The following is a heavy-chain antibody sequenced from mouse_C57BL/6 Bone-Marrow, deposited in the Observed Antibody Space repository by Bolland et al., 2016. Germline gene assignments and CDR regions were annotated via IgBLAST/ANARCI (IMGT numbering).Heavy chain of an antibody. D-gene: IGHD3-3*01. CDR3: ARRGRDGFDY. Sequence: GSTYYNEKFKGKATLTADKSSSTAYMQLSSLTSEDSAVYFCARRGRDGFDYWGQGTT. V-gene: IGHV1-77*01. J-gene: IGHJ2*01. CDR2: GST.